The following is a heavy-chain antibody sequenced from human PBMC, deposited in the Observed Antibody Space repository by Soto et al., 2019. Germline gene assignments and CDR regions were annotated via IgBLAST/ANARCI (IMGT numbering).Heavy chain of an antibody. CDR3: ASTDYNDSSGYSY. Sequence: PSETLSLTCAVSGCSISSGGYSWSWIRQPPGKGLEWIGYIYHSGSTYYNPSLKSRVTISVDRSKNQFSLKLSSVTAADTAVYYCASTDYNDSSGYSYWGQGTLVTVSS. CDR2: IYHSGST. V-gene: IGHV4-30-2*01. J-gene: IGHJ4*02. CDR1: GCSISSGGYS. D-gene: IGHD3-22*01.